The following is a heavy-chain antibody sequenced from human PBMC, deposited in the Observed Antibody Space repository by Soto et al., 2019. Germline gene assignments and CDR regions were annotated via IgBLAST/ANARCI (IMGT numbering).Heavy chain of an antibody. D-gene: IGHD3-10*01. CDR3: SPGSYGSGGYYTRAKGSWFEP. CDR2: ISANGGNT. V-gene: IGHV3-23*01. J-gene: IGHJ5*02. Sequence: EVQVLESGGGLVQPGASLRLYCAASGFTLSSYAMSWVRQAPGKGLEWVAAISANGGNTYYADSVKGRFTISRDDSKNTLYRRISSRGCEDAGVSFSSPGSYGSGGYYTRAKGSWFEPWGQGSLVTVSS. CDR1: GFTLSSYA.